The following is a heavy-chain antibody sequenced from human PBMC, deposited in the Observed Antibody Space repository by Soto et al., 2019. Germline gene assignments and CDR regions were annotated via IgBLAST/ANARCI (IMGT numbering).Heavy chain of an antibody. V-gene: IGHV3-11*01. Sequence: PGGSLRLSCAASGFTFSDYYMSWIRQAPGKGLEWVSYISSSGSTIYYADSVKGRFTISRDNAKNSLYLQMNSLRAEDTAVYYCASFWASPDYDILTGPGAFDIWGQGIMVTVSS. CDR3: ASFWASPDYDILTGPGAFDI. CDR1: GFTFSDYY. CDR2: ISSSGSTI. J-gene: IGHJ3*02. D-gene: IGHD3-9*01.